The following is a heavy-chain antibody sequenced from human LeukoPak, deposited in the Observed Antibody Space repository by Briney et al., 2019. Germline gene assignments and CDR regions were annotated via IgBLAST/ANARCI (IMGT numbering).Heavy chain of an antibody. J-gene: IGHJ4*02. D-gene: IGHD2-21*02. CDR2: ISSNGGST. CDR3: ARDAVYCGGDCYSPWAPDY. V-gene: IGHV3-64*01. CDR1: GFTFSSYA. Sequence: GGSLRLSCAASGFTFSSYAMHWVRQAPGKGLEYVSAISSNGGSTYYANSVKGRFTISRDNSKNTLYLQMNSLRAEDTAVYYCARDAVYCGGDCYSPWAPDYWGQGTLVTVSS.